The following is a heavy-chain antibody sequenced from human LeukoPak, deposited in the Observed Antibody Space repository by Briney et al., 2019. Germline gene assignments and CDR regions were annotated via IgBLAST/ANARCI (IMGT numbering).Heavy chain of an antibody. J-gene: IGHJ4*02. CDR2: ISPSGGGT. D-gene: IGHD3-22*01. V-gene: IGHV3-23*01. CDR1: GFTFSSYG. Sequence: PGGSLRLSCAASGFTFSSYGMNWVRQAPGKGLEWISGISPSGGGTYYADFVKGRFTISRDNAKNSLYLQMNSLRAEDTAVYYCARHVVAVGFDYWGQGTLVTVSS. CDR3: ARHVVAVGFDY.